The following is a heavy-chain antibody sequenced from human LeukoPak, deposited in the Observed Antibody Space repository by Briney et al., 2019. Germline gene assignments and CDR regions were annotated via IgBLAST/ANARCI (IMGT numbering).Heavy chain of an antibody. V-gene: IGHV4-34*01. Sequence: SETLSLTCAVSGGSFSDYYWSWIRQPPGKGLEWIGEISRRGSTNYNPSLKSRVTISVDTFKNQFSLRLSSLTAADTAVYYCARVCAARLRTVDYWGQGTLVTVSS. D-gene: IGHD6-6*01. J-gene: IGHJ4*02. CDR1: GGSFSDYY. CDR2: ISRRGST. CDR3: ARVCAARLRTVDY.